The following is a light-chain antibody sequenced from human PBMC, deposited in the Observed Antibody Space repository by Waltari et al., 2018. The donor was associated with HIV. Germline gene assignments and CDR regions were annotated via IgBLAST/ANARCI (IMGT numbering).Light chain of an antibody. CDR2: EVT. J-gene: IGLJ3*02. CDR3: SSYTTSSTWV. Sequence: QSALPQPPSVSGSLGQSVPISCTGTSSDIGAYNRVSWYKQSQGTAPKLRIYEVTPRPSGVPVRFSGSKSGNTASLTISGLQADDEADYYCSSYTTSSTWVFGGGTKLTVL. CDR1: SSDIGAYNR. V-gene: IGLV2-18*02.